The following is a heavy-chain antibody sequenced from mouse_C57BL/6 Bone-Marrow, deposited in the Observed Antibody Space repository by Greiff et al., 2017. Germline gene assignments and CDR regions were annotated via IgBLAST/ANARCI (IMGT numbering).Heavy chain of an antibody. J-gene: IGHJ1*03. CDR2: IHPNSGST. D-gene: IGHD2-1*01. Sequence: VQLQQPGAELVKPGASVKLSCKASGYTFTSYWMHWVKQRPGQGLEWIGMIHPNSGSTNFNEKFKSKATLTVDKSSSTAYMQLSSLTSEDSAVYYCAIYGNYWYFDVWGTGTTVTVSS. CDR1: GYTFTSYW. V-gene: IGHV1-64*01. CDR3: AIYGNYWYFDV.